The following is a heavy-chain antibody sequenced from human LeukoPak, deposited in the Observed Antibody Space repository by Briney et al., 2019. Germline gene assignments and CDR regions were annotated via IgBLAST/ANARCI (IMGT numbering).Heavy chain of an antibody. CDR1: GYTFTGYY. Sequence: ASVRVSCKTSGYTFTGYYIHWVRQAPGQGLEWMGRINPNSGDTNYTQKFQGRLTMTRDTSVGTAYMELSRLTSDDTAAYYCIRDGAVTGIWFDSWGQGSLVTVSS. CDR2: INPNSGDT. CDR3: IRDGAVTGIWFDS. V-gene: IGHV1-2*06. D-gene: IGHD6-19*01. J-gene: IGHJ5*01.